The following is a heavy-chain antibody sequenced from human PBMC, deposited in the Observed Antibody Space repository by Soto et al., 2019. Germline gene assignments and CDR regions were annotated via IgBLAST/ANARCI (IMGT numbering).Heavy chain of an antibody. Sequence: GGSLRLSCAASGFTFSSYDMHWVRQATGKGLEWVSAIGTAGDTYYPGSVKGRFTISRENAKNSLYLQMNSLRAEDTAVYYCARERSGTYYIDYWGQGTLVTVSS. V-gene: IGHV3-13*01. CDR1: GFTFSSYD. CDR3: ARERSGTYYIDY. CDR2: IGTAGDT. J-gene: IGHJ4*02.